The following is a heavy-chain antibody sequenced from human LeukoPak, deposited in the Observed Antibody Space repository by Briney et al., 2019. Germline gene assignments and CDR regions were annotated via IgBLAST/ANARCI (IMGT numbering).Heavy chain of an antibody. CDR2: VSGSAGTT. Sequence: PGGSLRPSCAASGFTFNSYAMSWVRQARGKGLEWVSAVSGSAGTTYYADSVKGRFTISRDNSKNTLYLQMNSLRAEDTALYYCARTPLVRYFDSWGQGTLVTVSS. V-gene: IGHV3-23*01. CDR3: ARTPLVRYFDS. J-gene: IGHJ4*02. D-gene: IGHD2-2*01. CDR1: GFTFNSYA.